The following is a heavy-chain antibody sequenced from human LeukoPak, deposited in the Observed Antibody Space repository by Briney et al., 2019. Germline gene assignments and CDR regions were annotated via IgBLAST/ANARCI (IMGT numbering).Heavy chain of an antibody. CDR3: ATGSVRYSASWYSQEGDY. Sequence: PGGSLRLSCAASGFTVSSNYMSWVRQAPGKGPEWVSVIYSGGSTYYADSVKGRFTISRDNSKNTLYLQMNSLRAEDTAVYYCATGSVRYSASWYSQEGDYWGQGTLVTVSS. D-gene: IGHD6-13*01. CDR1: GFTVSSNY. CDR2: IYSGGST. V-gene: IGHV3-53*01. J-gene: IGHJ4*02.